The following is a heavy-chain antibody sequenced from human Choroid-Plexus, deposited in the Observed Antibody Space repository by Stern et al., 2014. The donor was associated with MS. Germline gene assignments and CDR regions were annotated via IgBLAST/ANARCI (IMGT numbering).Heavy chain of an antibody. J-gene: IGHJ5*02. CDR2: VSYDGSNK. Sequence: VQLEESGGGVVQPGRPLRLSCVASGFTLGSCAMHWVRQAPGKGLEWVAGVSYDGSNKYYADSVKGLFTISRDNSQNTLYMQMSSLRPEDTAVYYCAKDRQYLTYFFDHWGQGSLVTVSS. V-gene: IGHV3-30*18. D-gene: IGHD2/OR15-2a*01. CDR1: GFTLGSCA. CDR3: AKDRQYLTYFFDH.